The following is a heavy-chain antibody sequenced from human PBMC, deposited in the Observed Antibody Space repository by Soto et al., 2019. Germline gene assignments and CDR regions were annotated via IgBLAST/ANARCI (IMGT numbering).Heavy chain of an antibody. J-gene: IGHJ6*02. CDR2: ISYDGSNK. V-gene: IGHV3-30*18. Sequence: PGGSLRLSCAASGFTFSSYGMHWVRQSPGEGLEWVAVISYDGSNKYYADSVKGRFTISRDNSKNTLYLQMNSLRAEDTAVYYCAKEGGSGSYYNRYGMDVWGQGTTVTVSS. CDR3: AKEGGSGSYYNRYGMDV. CDR1: GFTFSSYG. D-gene: IGHD3-10*01.